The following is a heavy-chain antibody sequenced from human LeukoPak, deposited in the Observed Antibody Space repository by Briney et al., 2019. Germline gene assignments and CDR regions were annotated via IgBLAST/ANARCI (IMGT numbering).Heavy chain of an antibody. Sequence: GGSLRLSCAASGFTFSNYEMNWVRQAPGKGLEWVSFISSSSNTIYYADSVKGRFTISRDNSKNTLYLQMNSLGVEDTAVYYCAKGTFDWSFPLYFDSWGQGILVTVSS. CDR3: AKGTFDWSFPLYFDS. CDR2: ISSSSNTI. V-gene: IGHV3-48*03. D-gene: IGHD3-9*01. CDR1: GFTFSNYE. J-gene: IGHJ4*02.